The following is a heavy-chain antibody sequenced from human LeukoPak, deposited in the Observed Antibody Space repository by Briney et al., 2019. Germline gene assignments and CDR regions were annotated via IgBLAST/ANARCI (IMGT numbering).Heavy chain of an antibody. CDR2: IYTSGST. V-gene: IGHV4-4*09. D-gene: IGHD3-16*01. CDR3: ARHDYSAASNFDY. J-gene: IGHJ4*02. Sequence: SETLSLTCTVSGGSISRYYWSWIRRPPGKGLEWIGYIYTSGSTNYNPSLKSRVTISVDTSKNQFSLKLSSVTAADTAVYYCARHDYSAASNFDYWGQGTLVTVSS. CDR1: GGSISRYY.